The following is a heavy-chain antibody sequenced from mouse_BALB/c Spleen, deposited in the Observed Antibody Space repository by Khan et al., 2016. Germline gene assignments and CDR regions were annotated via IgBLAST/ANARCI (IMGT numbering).Heavy chain of an antibody. CDR3: NVRFAY. CDR2: IYPEDGDT. CDR1: GFNIKDYY. J-gene: IGHJ3*01. Sequence: VQLKESGAELVRSGASVKLSCTASGFNIKDYYMHWVKQRPEQGMEWIGWIYPEDGDTEYAPKFEGKALMTADTSSNTAYLQLSSLTSEDTAVYYCNVRFAYWGQGTLVTVAA. V-gene: IGHV14-4*02.